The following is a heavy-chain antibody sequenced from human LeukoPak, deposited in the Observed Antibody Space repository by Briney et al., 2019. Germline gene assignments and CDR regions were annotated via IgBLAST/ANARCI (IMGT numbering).Heavy chain of an antibody. J-gene: IGHJ4*02. Sequence: ASVKVSCKASGYTFTGYYMHWVQQAPGQGLEWMGWINPDSGGTNYAQKFRGRVTMTRDTSISTAYMDLSRLTSDDTAVYYCARVILSGSYYFESWGQGTLVTVSS. CDR2: INPDSGGT. CDR1: GYTFTGYY. CDR3: ARVILSGSYYFES. V-gene: IGHV1-2*02. D-gene: IGHD3-10*01.